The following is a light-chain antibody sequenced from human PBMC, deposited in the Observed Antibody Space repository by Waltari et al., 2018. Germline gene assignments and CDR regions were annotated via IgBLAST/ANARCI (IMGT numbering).Light chain of an antibody. J-gene: IGLJ3*02. CDR2: DVS. CDR1: SSDVGGYNY. Sequence: QSALTQPASESGSPGQSFTISCTGTSSDVGGYNYVSWYQQHPGKAPKLMNYDVSKRPSGVSNRFAGSKSGNTASLTISGLQAEDEADYYCCSYAGSSTWVFGGGTKLTVL. CDR3: CSYAGSSTWV. V-gene: IGLV2-23*02.